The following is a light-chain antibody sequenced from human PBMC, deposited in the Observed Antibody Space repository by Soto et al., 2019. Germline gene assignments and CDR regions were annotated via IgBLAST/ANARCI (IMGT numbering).Light chain of an antibody. CDR1: SGHSSYA. Sequence: QSVLTQSPSASASLGASVKLTCTLSSGHSSYAIAWHQQQPEKGPRYLMKLNSDGSHSKGDGIPDRFSGSSSGAERYLTISSLQSEDEADYYCQTWGTGVVFGVGTTLTVL. CDR3: QTWGTGVV. V-gene: IGLV4-69*01. CDR2: LNSDGSH. J-gene: IGLJ2*01.